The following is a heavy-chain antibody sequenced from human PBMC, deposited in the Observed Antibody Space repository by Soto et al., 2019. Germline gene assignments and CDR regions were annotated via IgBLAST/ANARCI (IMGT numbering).Heavy chain of an antibody. CDR2: IPVRSHTT. V-gene: IGHV3-23*01. D-gene: IGHD6-13*01. J-gene: IGHJ4*02. Sequence: EVQLLESGGDLVQRGGSLGPSVGVSGFPFSTNAMAGVRQVRGRGLKWLRFIPVRSHTTYYADSVRGRFTISRDDSRDTLYLQLNSLRGEDTAVYYCARGLAAGGTGGLTYYFDFWGQGTLVTVSP. CDR1: GFPFSTNA. CDR3: ARGLAAGGTGGLTYYFDF.